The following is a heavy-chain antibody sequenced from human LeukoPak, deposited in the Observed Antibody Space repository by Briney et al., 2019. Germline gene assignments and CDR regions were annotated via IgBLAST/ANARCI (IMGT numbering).Heavy chain of an antibody. CDR2: ISSSSSYI. V-gene: IGHV3-21*01. CDR3: AKGGARLHSYYFDY. D-gene: IGHD1-26*01. J-gene: IGHJ4*02. CDR1: GFTFSSYA. Sequence: GGSLRLSCAASGFTFSSYAMSWVRQAPGKGLEWVSSISSSSSYIYYADSVKGRFTLSRDNSKNTLYLQMNSLRAEDTAVFYCAKGGARLHSYYFDYWGQGTLVTVSS.